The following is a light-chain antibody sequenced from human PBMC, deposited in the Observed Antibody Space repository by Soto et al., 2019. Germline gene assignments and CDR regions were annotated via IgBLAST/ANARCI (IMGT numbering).Light chain of an antibody. CDR3: AVWDDSLSGRV. V-gene: IGLV1-47*01. J-gene: IGLJ2*01. CDR1: SSNIGSHN. Sequence: QSVLTQPPSASGTPGQRVTISCSGSSSNIGSHNIYWYQQLPGTAPQLLIYKNNQRPSGVPARFSGSKSGTSASLAISGLRSEDEADYYCAVWDDSLSGRVFGGGTKVTVL. CDR2: KNN.